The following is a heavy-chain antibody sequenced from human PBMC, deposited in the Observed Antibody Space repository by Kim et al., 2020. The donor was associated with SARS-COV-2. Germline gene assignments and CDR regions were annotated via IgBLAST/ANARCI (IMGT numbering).Heavy chain of an antibody. V-gene: IGHV3-30*04. Sequence: GGSLRLSCAASGFTFSSYAMHWVRQAPGKGLEWVAVISYDGSNKYYADSVKGRFTISRDNSKNTLYLQMNSLRAEDTAVYYCARSDWLGTYYYYGMDVWGQGTTVTVSS. CDR1: GFTFSSYA. CDR3: ARSDWLGTYYYYGMDV. D-gene: IGHD3-9*01. CDR2: ISYDGSNK. J-gene: IGHJ6*02.